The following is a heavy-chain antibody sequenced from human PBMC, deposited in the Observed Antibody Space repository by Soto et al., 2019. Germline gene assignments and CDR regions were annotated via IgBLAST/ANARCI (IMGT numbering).Heavy chain of an antibody. CDR1: GLTFSSYE. CDR3: ATGYCSSTSCYNYYYGMDV. D-gene: IGHD2-2*02. V-gene: IGHV3-48*03. Sequence: LRLSCAASGLTFSSYEMNWVRQAPGKGLEWVSYISSSGSTIYYADSVKGRFTISRDNAKNSLYLQMNSLRAEDTAVYYCATGYCSSTSCYNYYYGMDVWGQGTTVTVSS. CDR2: ISSSGSTI. J-gene: IGHJ6*02.